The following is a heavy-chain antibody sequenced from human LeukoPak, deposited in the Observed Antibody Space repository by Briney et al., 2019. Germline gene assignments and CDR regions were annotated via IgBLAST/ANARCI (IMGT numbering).Heavy chain of an antibody. D-gene: IGHD1-26*01. CDR1: GASISSSY. CDR3: ARGVVGATGGVFDY. J-gene: IGHJ4*02. V-gene: IGHV4-59*01. Sequence: PSETLSLTCTVSGASISSSYWSWVRQPPGKGLEWIGYIYYSGSTNYNPSLKSRVTISVDTSKNQFSLKLSSVTAADTAVYYCARGVVGATGGVFDYWGQGTLVTVSS. CDR2: IYYSGST.